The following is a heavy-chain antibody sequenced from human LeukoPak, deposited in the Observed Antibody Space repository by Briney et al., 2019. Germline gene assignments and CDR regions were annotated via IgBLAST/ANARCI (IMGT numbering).Heavy chain of an antibody. J-gene: IGHJ5*02. Sequence: GESLKIPCKGTGYSFTNYWIGWVRQMPGKGLEWMGMISPHDSDTRYSPSFQGRVTISADKSITTAYLQWSSLKASDTAIYYCARRCDSGGYRFWFDPWGQGTLVTVSS. CDR1: GYSFTNYW. V-gene: IGHV5-51*01. D-gene: IGHD3-16*02. CDR2: ISPHDSDT. CDR3: ARRCDSGGYRFWFDP.